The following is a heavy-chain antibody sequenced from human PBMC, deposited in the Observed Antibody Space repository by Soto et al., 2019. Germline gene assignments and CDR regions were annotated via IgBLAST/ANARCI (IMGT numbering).Heavy chain of an antibody. Sequence: ASVKVSCKASGYTFTSYDINWVRQATGQGLEWMGWMNPNSGNTGYAQKFQGRVTMTRNTSISTAYMELSSLRSEETAVYYCARGGWESWFGEFPNWFDPWGQGTLVTVSS. CDR3: ARGGWESWFGEFPNWFDP. CDR2: MNPNSGNT. J-gene: IGHJ5*02. CDR1: GYTFTSYD. V-gene: IGHV1-8*01. D-gene: IGHD3-10*01.